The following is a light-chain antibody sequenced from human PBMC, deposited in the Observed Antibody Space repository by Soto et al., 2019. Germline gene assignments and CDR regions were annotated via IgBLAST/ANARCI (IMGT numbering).Light chain of an antibody. CDR3: QQSYRTPLT. J-gene: IGKJ4*01. CDR2: GAS. Sequence: DIQITQSPSPLSSSAGDRVTITCRSSQSISRYLNWYQQKPGKAPKLLIYGASNLQSGVPSRFSGSGSGTDFTLTISSLQPEDFATYYCQQSYRTPLTFGGGTKVDIK. V-gene: IGKV1-39*01. CDR1: QSISRY.